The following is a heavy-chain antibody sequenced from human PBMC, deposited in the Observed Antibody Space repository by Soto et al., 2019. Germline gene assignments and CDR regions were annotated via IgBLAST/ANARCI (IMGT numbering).Heavy chain of an antibody. Sequence: GGSLRLSCAASGFTFRNYAMSWVRQAPGRAPEWVSSITYSSISTYYADSVQGRFTISRDNSKNTLFLQMNSLRAEDTAIYFCAKLYKNAWPIDYWGQGTQVTFSS. CDR1: GFTFRNYA. D-gene: IGHD1-1*01. CDR3: AKLYKNAWPIDY. J-gene: IGHJ4*02. CDR2: ITYSSIST. V-gene: IGHV3-23*01.